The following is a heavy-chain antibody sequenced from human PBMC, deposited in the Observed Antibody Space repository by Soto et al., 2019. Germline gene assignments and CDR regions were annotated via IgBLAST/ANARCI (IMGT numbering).Heavy chain of an antibody. CDR1: GFTFSSYG. CDR2: ISYDGSNK. J-gene: IGHJ6*02. CDR3: SGGAVGAGNYYYGMDV. D-gene: IGHD6-19*01. Sequence: GGSLRLSCAASGFTFSSYGMHWVRQAPGKGLEWVAVISYDGSNKYYADSVKGRFTISRDNSKNTLYLQMNSLRAEDTAVYYCSGGAVGAGNYYYGMDVWGQGTTVTVSS. V-gene: IGHV3-30*03.